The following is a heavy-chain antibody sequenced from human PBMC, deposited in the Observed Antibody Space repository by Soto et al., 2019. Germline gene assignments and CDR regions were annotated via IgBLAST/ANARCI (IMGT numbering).Heavy chain of an antibody. D-gene: IGHD1-7*01. J-gene: IGHJ4*02. CDR1: GGSFSGYY. CDR2: MNDSGNT. CDR3: ASPRWNYIY. Sequence: VQLQQWGAGLLKPSETLSLTCAVSGGSFSGYYWSWIRQPPGKGLEWIGEMNDSGNTKYNASLESRVAISVDTSKGHFSLTLTSVTAADTAVYYCASPRWNYIYWGQGTLVAVSS. V-gene: IGHV4-34*01.